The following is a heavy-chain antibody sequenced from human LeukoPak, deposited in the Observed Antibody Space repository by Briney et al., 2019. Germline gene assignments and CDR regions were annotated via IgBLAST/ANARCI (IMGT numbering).Heavy chain of an antibody. Sequence: SETLSLTCTVSGGSISSYHWSWIRQPAGKGLEWIGRVYTSGSTNYNPSLKSRVTMSVDTSKNQFSLKLSSVTAADTAVYYCARMGYSYAIDYWGQGTLVTVSS. J-gene: IGHJ4*02. CDR2: VYTSGST. D-gene: IGHD5-18*01. CDR3: ARMGYSYAIDY. CDR1: GGSISSYH. V-gene: IGHV4-4*07.